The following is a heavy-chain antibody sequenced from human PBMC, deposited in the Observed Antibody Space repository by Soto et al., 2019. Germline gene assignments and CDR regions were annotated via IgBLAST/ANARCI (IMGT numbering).Heavy chain of an antibody. V-gene: IGHV3-23*01. CDR1: GFTFSTYA. CDR3: AKDRNYPRDQFHY. D-gene: IGHD1-7*01. J-gene: IGHJ4*02. CDR2: ISTNGQGL. Sequence: GSLRLSCSASGFTFSTYALNWVRQAPGKVLVCVSAISTNGQGLHNADSVGGRFTISRDNSKNTIYLHKDSLRAEDTAVYYCAKDRNYPRDQFHYWGQGTLVTVSS.